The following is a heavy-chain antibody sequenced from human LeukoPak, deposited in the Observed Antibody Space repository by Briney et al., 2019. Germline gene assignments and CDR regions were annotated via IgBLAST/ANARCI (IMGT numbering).Heavy chain of an antibody. V-gene: IGHV4-61*02. CDR1: GGSISSGSYY. D-gene: IGHD3-22*01. J-gene: IGHJ6*02. Sequence: PSQTLSLTCTVSGGSISSGSYYWSWIRQPAGKGLEWIGRIYTSGSTNYNPSLKSRVTISVDTSENQFSLKLSSVTAADTAVYYCARYYYDSSGDYGMDVWGQGTTVTVSS. CDR3: ARYYYDSSGDYGMDV. CDR2: IYTSGST.